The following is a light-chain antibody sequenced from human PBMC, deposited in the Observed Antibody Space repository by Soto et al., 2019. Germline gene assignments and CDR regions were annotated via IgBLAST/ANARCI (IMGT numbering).Light chain of an antibody. V-gene: IGLV2-18*02. CDR1: SSDVGSYNR. CDR2: EAS. Sequence: QSALTQPPSVSGSPGQSVAVSCTGTSSDVGSYNRVSWYQQPPGTAPKLIIYEASNRPSGVPDRFSGSKSGNTASLTISGLQAEDEADYYCSSFTSSTTYVFGTGTKLTVL. CDR3: SSFTSSTTYV. J-gene: IGLJ1*01.